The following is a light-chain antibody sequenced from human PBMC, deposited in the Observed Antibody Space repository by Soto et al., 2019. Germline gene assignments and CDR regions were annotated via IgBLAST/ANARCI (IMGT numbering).Light chain of an antibody. Sequence: HSLLTQPASVSWSPGQSLTISCTGTSSDVGAYNFVSLYQHHPDKAPKLMISEVSNRPSGVSDRFSGSKSGNTASLTISGLQAEDEADYYCASLTTTSFVFGTGTKVTVL. CDR1: SSDVGAYNF. V-gene: IGLV2-14*01. J-gene: IGLJ1*01. CDR3: ASLTTTSFV. CDR2: EVS.